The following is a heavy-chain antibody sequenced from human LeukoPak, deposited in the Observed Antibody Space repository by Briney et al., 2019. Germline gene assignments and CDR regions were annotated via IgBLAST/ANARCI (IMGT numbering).Heavy chain of an antibody. Sequence: GGSLRLSCAASAVTFSSYAMSWVRQAQGPGLEWDSGISGSSGRTYYAHSVKGRFTISRDNSKNTLYLQMNSLRAEDPAVYYCAKEPQGGNYDSWSGYYLDYWGQGTLVTVSS. V-gene: IGHV3-23*01. CDR1: AVTFSSYA. CDR2: ISGSSGRT. CDR3: AKEPQGGNYDSWSGYYLDY. J-gene: IGHJ4*02. D-gene: IGHD3-3*01.